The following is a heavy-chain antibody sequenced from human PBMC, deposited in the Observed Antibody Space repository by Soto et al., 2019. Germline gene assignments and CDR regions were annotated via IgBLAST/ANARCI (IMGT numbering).Heavy chain of an antibody. CDR3: AGEERGTSSTFDP. Sequence: QLQLQESGPGLVKPSETLSLTCTVSGGSISSSSYYWGWIRQPPGKGLEWIGSIYSTGRTNHNPSVESRVTMSVDTSKTRVSLKVTSVTAADTAVYYFAGEERGTSSTFDPWGQGTLVTVSS. J-gene: IGHJ5*02. D-gene: IGHD3-16*01. V-gene: IGHV4-39*07. CDR1: GGSISSSSYY. CDR2: IYSTGRT.